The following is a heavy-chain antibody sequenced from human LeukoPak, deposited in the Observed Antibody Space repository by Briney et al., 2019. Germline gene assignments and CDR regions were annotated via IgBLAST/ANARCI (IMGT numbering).Heavy chain of an antibody. CDR3: ARVLATRTNDYFDY. Sequence: EASVKVSCKASGYTFNAYYIHWVRQAPGQGLEWMGWINPNSGGTKYAQKFQGRVIMTWDTSISTAYMEMSRLTSDDTAVYYCARVLATRTNDYFDYWGQGTLVTVSS. J-gene: IGHJ4*02. CDR1: GYTFNAYY. V-gene: IGHV1-2*02. D-gene: IGHD1-1*01. CDR2: INPNSGGT.